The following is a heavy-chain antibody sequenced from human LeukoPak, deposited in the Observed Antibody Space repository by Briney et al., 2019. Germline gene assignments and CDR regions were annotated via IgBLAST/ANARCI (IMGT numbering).Heavy chain of an antibody. Sequence: ASVKVSCKASGYTFTGNFRHWVRQAPGQGLEWMGLINPDSGGANYAQNFQGRVTMTRDTSISTVYMELSRLRSDDTAVYYCARGTDCSGGSCLDYWGQGTLVTVSS. CDR1: GYTFTGNF. D-gene: IGHD2-15*01. CDR3: ARGTDCSGGSCLDY. V-gene: IGHV1-2*06. CDR2: INPDSGGA. J-gene: IGHJ4*02.